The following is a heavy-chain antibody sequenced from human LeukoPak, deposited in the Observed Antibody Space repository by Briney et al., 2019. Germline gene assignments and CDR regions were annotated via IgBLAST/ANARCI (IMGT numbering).Heavy chain of an antibody. Sequence: GASVKVSCKASGYTFTGYYMHWVRQAPGQGLEWMGWINPNSGGTNYAQKFQGRVTMTRDTSISTAYMELSSLRSEDTAVYYCASGYLRWLQELSPFDYWGQGTLVTVSS. CDR1: GYTFTGYY. J-gene: IGHJ4*02. CDR3: ASGYLRWLQELSPFDY. D-gene: IGHD5-24*01. V-gene: IGHV1-2*02. CDR2: INPNSGGT.